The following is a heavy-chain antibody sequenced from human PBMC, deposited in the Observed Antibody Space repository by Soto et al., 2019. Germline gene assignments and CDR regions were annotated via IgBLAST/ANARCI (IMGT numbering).Heavy chain of an antibody. CDR1: GFTFSDYY. Sequence: WGSLRLSCEASGFTFSDYYMSWIGQAPGKGLEWISYISSSSTFTYYADSVKGRFTISRDNTKNTLSLQMNSLRSEDTAVYYCARDPPPRYDSSGYYSTHPSSSWGQGTLVTVSS. V-gene: IGHV3-11*05. J-gene: IGHJ4*02. CDR2: ISSSSTFT. CDR3: ARDPPPRYDSSGYYSTHPSSS. D-gene: IGHD3-22*01.